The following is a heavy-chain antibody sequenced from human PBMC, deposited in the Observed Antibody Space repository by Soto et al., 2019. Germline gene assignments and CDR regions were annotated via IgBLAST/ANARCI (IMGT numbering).Heavy chain of an antibody. J-gene: IGHJ6*03. V-gene: IGHV3-23*01. CDR2: ISGSGGST. CDR1: GFTFSNYD. CDR3: ARGSLTIFGVGGPSYYMDV. D-gene: IGHD3-3*01. Sequence: GGSLRLSCAASGFTFSNYDMSWVRQAPGKGLEWVSVISGSGGSTYYPDSVKGRFTISRDNSKNTLYLQMSSLRAEDTAVYYCARGSLTIFGVGGPSYYMDVWGKGTTVTVSS.